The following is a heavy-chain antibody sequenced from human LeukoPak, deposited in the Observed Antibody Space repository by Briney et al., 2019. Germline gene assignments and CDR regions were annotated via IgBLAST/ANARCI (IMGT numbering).Heavy chain of an antibody. CDR1: GGSFSGYY. V-gene: IGHV4-59*01. D-gene: IGHD3-22*01. J-gene: IGHJ6*02. CDR3: ARVTHFGLNDSSGYYFYYYYYGMDV. Sequence: PSETLSLTCAVYGGSFSGYYWSWIRQPPGKGLEWIGYISYSGSTNYNPSLKSRVTISVDTSKHQFSLKLSAVTAADTAVYYCARVTHFGLNDSSGYYFYYYYYGMDVWGQGTTVTVSS. CDR2: ISYSGST.